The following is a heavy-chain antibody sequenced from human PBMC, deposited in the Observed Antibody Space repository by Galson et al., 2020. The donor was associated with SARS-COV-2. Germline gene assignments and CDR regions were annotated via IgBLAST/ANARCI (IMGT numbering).Heavy chain of an antibody. CDR2: ISSSSSYT. Sequence: GGSLRLSCAASGFTFSDYYMSWIRQAPGKGLEWVSYISSSSSYTNYADSVKGRFTISRDNAKNSLYLQMNSLRAEDTAVYYCARENYNWNYDEYNWFDPWGQGTLVTVSS. CDR1: GFTFSDYY. V-gene: IGHV3-11*06. CDR3: ARENYNWNYDEYNWFDP. J-gene: IGHJ5*02. D-gene: IGHD1-7*01.